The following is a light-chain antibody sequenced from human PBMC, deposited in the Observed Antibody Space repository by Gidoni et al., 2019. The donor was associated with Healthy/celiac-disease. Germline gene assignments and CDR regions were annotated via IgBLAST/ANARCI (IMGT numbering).Light chain of an antibody. J-gene: IGKJ4*01. V-gene: IGKV3-11*01. CDR3: QQRSNWPPLT. CDR1: QSVSSY. CDR2: DAS. Sequence: IVLIPSPATLSLSPGERATLSCRASQSVSSYLAWYQQKPGQAPRLLIYDASNRATGIPARFSGSGSGTDFTLTISSLEPEDFAVYYCQQRSNWPPLTFGGGTKVEIK.